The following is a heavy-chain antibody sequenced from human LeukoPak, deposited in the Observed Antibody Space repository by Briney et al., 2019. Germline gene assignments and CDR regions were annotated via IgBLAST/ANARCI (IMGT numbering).Heavy chain of an antibody. Sequence: ASVKVSCKASRGTFRSYAISWVRQAPGQGLDWMGGIIPIFGTANYAQKFQGRVTITADESTSTAYMELSSLRSEDTAVYYCARGQRSVDAFDIWGQGTMVTVSS. CDR1: RGTFRSYA. CDR3: ARGQRSVDAFDI. V-gene: IGHV1-69*13. D-gene: IGHD5-12*01. CDR2: IIPIFGTA. J-gene: IGHJ3*02.